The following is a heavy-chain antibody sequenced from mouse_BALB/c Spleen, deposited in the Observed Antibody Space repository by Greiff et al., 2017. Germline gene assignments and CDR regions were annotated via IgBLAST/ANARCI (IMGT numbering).Heavy chain of an antibody. D-gene: IGHD1-1*01. Sequence: EVQGVDSGGGLVQPGGSLRLSCATSGFTFSDFYMEWVRQPPGKRLEWIAASRNKANDYTTEYSASVKGRFIVSRDTSQSILYLQMNALRAEDTAIYYCARDYYGSAMDYWGQGTSVTVSS. CDR2: SRNKANDYTT. J-gene: IGHJ4*01. CDR1: GFTFSDFY. V-gene: IGHV7-1*02. CDR3: ARDYYGSAMDY.